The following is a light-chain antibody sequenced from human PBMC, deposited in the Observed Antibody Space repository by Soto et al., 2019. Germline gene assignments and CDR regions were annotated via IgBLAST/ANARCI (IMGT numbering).Light chain of an antibody. CDR3: SSYTTSNTRQIV. CDR1: SSDVGGYNY. J-gene: IGLJ1*01. V-gene: IGLV2-14*03. Sequence: QSVLTQPASVSGSPGQSITISCTGTSSDVGGYNYVSWYQHHPGKAPKLIIYDVSNRPSGVSIRFSGSMSDNTASLTISGLQPEDEADYHCSSYTTSNTRQIVLGTGTKVTVL. CDR2: DVS.